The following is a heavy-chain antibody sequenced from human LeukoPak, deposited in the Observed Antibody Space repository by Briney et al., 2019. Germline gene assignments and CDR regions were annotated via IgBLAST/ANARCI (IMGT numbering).Heavy chain of an antibody. CDR2: ISAYNGNT. J-gene: IGHJ4*02. CDR1: GYTFTSYG. D-gene: IGHD4-11*01. V-gene: IGHV1-18*01. CDR3: ARDGGTVTTRGAVDY. Sequence: ASVKVSCKASGYTFTSYGISWVRQAPGQGLEWMGWISAYNGNTNYAQKLQGRVTMTTDTSTSTAYMELRSLRPDDTAVYYCARDGGTVTTRGAVDYWGQGTLVTVSS.